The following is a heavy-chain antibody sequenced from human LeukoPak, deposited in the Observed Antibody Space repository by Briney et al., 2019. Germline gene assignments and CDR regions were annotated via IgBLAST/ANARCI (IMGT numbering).Heavy chain of an antibody. D-gene: IGHD2-2*01. CDR2: IHYSGST. CDR3: ARVGIVVVPAAIVHDAFDI. Sequence: PSETLSLTCTVSGGSISSYYWSWIRQPPGKGLEWIGNIHYSGSTNYNPSLKSRVTISVDTSKNQFSLKLSSVTAAATAVYYCARVGIVVVPAAIVHDAFDIWGQGTMVTVSS. J-gene: IGHJ3*02. V-gene: IGHV4-59*01. CDR1: GGSISSYY.